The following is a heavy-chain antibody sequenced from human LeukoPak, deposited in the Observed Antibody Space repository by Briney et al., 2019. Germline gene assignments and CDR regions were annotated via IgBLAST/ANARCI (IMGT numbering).Heavy chain of an antibody. CDR3: ARAGSITIFGVVISRDYFDY. CDR2: IYPGDSDT. D-gene: IGHD3-3*01. V-gene: IGHV5-51*01. Sequence: GESLKISCKGSGYSFTSYCIGWVRQMPGKGLEWMGIIYPGDSDTRYSPSFQGQVTISADKSISTAYLQWSSLKASDTAMYYCARAGSITIFGVVISRDYFDYWGQGTLVTVSS. J-gene: IGHJ4*02. CDR1: GYSFTSYC.